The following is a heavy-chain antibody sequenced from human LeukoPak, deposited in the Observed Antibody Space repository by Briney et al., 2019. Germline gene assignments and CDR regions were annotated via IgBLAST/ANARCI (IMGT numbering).Heavy chain of an antibody. D-gene: IGHD3-22*01. CDR2: ISGSTGIT. CDR3: ARDYYDSSGYYYEGGRFDY. CDR1: GFTFSSYS. J-gene: IGHJ4*02. Sequence: GGSLRLSCAASGFTFSSYSMSWVRQAPGKGLEWVSSISGSTGITYYADSVKGRFTISRDNSKNTLYLQMNSLRAEDTAVYYCARDYYDSSGYYYEGGRFDYWGQGTLVTVSS. V-gene: IGHV3-23*01.